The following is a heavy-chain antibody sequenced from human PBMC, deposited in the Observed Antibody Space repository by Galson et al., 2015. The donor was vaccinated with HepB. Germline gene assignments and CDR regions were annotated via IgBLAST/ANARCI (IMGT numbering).Heavy chain of an antibody. D-gene: IGHD3-10*01. Sequence: SLRLSCAASGFTFSSYAMHWVRQAPGKGLEWVAVISYDGSNKYYADSVKGRFTISRDNSKNTLYLQTNSLRAEDTAVYYCARGYYYGSGSYRHYYGMDVWGRGTTVTVSS. J-gene: IGHJ6*02. CDR1: GFTFSSYA. CDR2: ISYDGSNK. V-gene: IGHV3-30*04. CDR3: ARGYYYGSGSYRHYYGMDV.